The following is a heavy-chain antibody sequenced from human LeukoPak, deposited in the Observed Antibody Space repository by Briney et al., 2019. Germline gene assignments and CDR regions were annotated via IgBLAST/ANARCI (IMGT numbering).Heavy chain of an antibody. CDR3: VRHIVALTLEEFYSDY. D-gene: IGHD2-21*01. CDR1: GFTFDDFC. J-gene: IGHJ4*02. Sequence: PGGSLRLSCAASGFTFDDFCLSWVRQVPGKGLEWVSGINWNGDTTYYVDSVKGRVTISRDNATNSASLPMNSLTVEDTPSYLRVRHIVALTLEEFYSDYWGEGSLLTVSS. CDR2: INWNGDTT. V-gene: IGHV3-20*04.